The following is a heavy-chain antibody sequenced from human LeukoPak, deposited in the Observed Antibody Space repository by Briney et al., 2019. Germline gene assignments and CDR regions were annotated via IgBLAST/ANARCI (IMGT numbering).Heavy chain of an antibody. Sequence: GGSLRLSCAASRFTFSDYYMSWIRRAPGKGLEWIAYINNRGDGMHYADSVRGRFTISRDNANNSLYLQMHTLRAEDTAVYYCATWTGLVPGWGQGTLVTVSS. CDR1: RFTFSDYY. D-gene: IGHD3-10*01. CDR3: ATWTGLVPG. J-gene: IGHJ4*02. CDR2: INNRGDGM. V-gene: IGHV3-11*01.